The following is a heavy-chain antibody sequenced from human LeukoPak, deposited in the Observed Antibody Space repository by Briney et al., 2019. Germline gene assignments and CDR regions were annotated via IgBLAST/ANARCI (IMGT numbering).Heavy chain of an antibody. D-gene: IGHD5-18*01. CDR1: GYTFTGYY. Sequence: ASVKVSCKASGYTFTGYYMHWVRQAPGQGLEWMGWINPNSGGTNYAQKFQGRVTMTRDTSISTAYMELSRLRSDDTAVYYCARVQWDTAMVTWSDFDYWGQGTLVTVSS. J-gene: IGHJ4*02. CDR2: INPNSGGT. V-gene: IGHV1-2*02. CDR3: ARVQWDTAMVTWSDFDY.